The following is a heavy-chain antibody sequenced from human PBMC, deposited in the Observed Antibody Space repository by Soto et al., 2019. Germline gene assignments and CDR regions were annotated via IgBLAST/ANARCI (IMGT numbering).Heavy chain of an antibody. CDR2: ISYDGSNK. D-gene: IGHD3-3*01. CDR3: AREPGRFLGSWSDI. Sequence: GGSLRLSCAASGFTFSSYAMHWVRQAPGKGLEWVAVISYDGSNKYYADSVKGRFTISRDNSKNTLYLQMNSLRAEDTAVYYCAREPGRFLGSWSDIWGRGTMVAVSS. J-gene: IGHJ3*02. CDR1: GFTFSSYA. V-gene: IGHV3-30-3*01.